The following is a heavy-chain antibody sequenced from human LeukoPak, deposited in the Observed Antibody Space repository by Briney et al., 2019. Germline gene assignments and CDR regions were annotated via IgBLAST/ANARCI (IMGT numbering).Heavy chain of an antibody. Sequence: GGSLRLSCAASGFTFSGYSMNWVRQAPGKGLEWVSYISSSSSTIYYADSVKGRFTISRDNSRNSLFLQMNSLRAEDTALYYCAKGIWYFDYWGQGTLVTVSS. D-gene: IGHD3-16*01. V-gene: IGHV3-48*04. CDR1: GFTFSGYS. J-gene: IGHJ4*02. CDR2: ISSSSSTI. CDR3: AKGIWYFDY.